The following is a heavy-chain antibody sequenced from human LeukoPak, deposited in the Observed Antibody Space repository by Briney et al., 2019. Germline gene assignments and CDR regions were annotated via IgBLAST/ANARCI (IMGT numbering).Heavy chain of an antibody. CDR1: GHTFTRLG. D-gene: IGHD1-1*01. J-gene: IGHJ6*03. Sequence: GASVKLSCKASGHTFTRLGISWVRQAPGQGLEWMVCISTYNRNTYYAQKFQDRVTMTTDISTSTAYMELRSLRSDDSAVYYCARVLVDNFGHYYYYMDVWGKGTTVTVSS. V-gene: IGHV1-18*01. CDR3: ARVLVDNFGHYYYYMDV. CDR2: ISTYNRNT.